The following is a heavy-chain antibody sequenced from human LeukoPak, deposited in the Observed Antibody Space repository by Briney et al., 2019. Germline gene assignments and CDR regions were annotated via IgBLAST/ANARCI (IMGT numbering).Heavy chain of an antibody. V-gene: IGHV1-69*05. CDR2: IIPIFGTA. CDR3: ARSSIAALGWYYYGMDV. D-gene: IGHD6-6*01. CDR1: GGTFSSYG. Sequence: SVKVSCKASGGTFSSYGISWVRQAPGQGLEWMGGIIPIFGTANYAQKFQGRVTMTRDTSTSTVYMELSSLRSEDTAVYYCARSSIAALGWYYYGMDVWGQGTTVTVSS. J-gene: IGHJ6*02.